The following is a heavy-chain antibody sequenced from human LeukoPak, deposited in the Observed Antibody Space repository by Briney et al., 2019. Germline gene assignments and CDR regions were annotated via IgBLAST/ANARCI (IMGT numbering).Heavy chain of an antibody. D-gene: IGHD1-26*01. V-gene: IGHV3-23*01. CDR3: AKYSGSYYYPPNWDS. CDR2: ISGSGSST. J-gene: IGHJ4*02. CDR1: GGSISSSN. Sequence: PSGTLSLTCAVSGGSISSSNWWSWVRQAPGKGLEWVSGISGSGSSTYYADSVKGRFTLSRDYPKNTLYLQMNSLRAEDTAVYFCAKYSGSYYYPPNWDSWGQGTLVTVSS.